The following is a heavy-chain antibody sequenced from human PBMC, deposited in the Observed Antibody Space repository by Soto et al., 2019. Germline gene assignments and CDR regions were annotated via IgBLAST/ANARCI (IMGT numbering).Heavy chain of an antibody. Sequence: PGGSLRLSCAASGFTFSDYYMSWIRQAPGKGLEWVSYISSSSSYTNYADSVKGRFTISRDNAKNSLYLQMNSLRAEDTAVYYGARGATTVPTLDYWGQGTLVTVSS. D-gene: IGHD4-4*01. J-gene: IGHJ4*02. CDR1: GFTFSDYY. CDR2: ISSSSSYT. CDR3: ARGATTVPTLDY. V-gene: IGHV3-11*05.